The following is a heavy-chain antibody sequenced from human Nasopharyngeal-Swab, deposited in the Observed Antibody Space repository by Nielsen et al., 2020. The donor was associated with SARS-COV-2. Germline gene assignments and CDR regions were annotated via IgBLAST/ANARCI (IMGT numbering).Heavy chain of an antibody. V-gene: IGHV4-59*01. Sequence: LSCTVSGGSISSYYWSWIRQPPGKGLEWIGYIYYSGSTNYNPSLKSRVTISVDTSKNQFSLKLSSVTAADTAVYYCARDPRVYYYDRSTSWYFDLWGRGTLVTVSS. CDR2: IYYSGST. CDR1: GGSISSYY. D-gene: IGHD3-22*01. CDR3: ARDPRVYYYDRSTSWYFDL. J-gene: IGHJ2*01.